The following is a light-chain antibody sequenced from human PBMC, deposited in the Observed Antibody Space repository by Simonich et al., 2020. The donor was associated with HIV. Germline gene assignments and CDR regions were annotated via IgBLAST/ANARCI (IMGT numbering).Light chain of an antibody. CDR2: WAS. Sequence: DIVMTQSPDSLAVSLGERATINCKTSQSVLYSSNNKNYLVWYQQKPGQPHKLLIYWASTRESGVPDRVSGSGSETDFTLTISSLQAEDVAVYYCQQYYSTPPAFGQGTKVEIK. V-gene: IGKV4-1*01. CDR1: QSVLYSSNNKNY. J-gene: IGKJ1*01. CDR3: QQYYSTPPA.